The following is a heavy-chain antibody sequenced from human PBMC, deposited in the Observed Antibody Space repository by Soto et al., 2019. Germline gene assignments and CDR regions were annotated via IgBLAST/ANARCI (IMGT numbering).Heavy chain of an antibody. CDR1: GGSISSYY. J-gene: IGHJ4*02. V-gene: IGHV4-59*01. CDR3: ARRYGSVFDF. CDR2: IYYSGST. D-gene: IGHD6-19*01. Sequence: PSETLSVTCSVSGGSISSYYWSWIRQPPGKGLEWIGYIYYSGSTNYNPSLKSRVTISVDTSKNQFSLKLSSVTAADTAVYYCARRYGSVFDFWGQGTLVTVSS.